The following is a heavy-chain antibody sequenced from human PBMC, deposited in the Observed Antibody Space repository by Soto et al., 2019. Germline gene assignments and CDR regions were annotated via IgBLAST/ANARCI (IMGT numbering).Heavy chain of an antibody. V-gene: IGHV1-2*04. CDR3: ARSNYDFWSGYFFDY. J-gene: IGHJ4*02. CDR2: INPNSGGT. D-gene: IGHD3-3*01. Sequence: ASVKVSCKASGYTFTGYYIHWGRQAPGQGLEWMGWINPNSGGTNYAQKFQGWVTMTRDTSISTAYMELSRLRSDDTAVYYCARSNYDFWSGYFFDYWGQGTLVTVSS. CDR1: GYTFTGYY.